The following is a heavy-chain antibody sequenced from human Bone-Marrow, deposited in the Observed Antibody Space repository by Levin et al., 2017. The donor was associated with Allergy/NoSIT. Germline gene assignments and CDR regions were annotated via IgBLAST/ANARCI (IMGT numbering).Heavy chain of an antibody. CDR3: ATGSASQTADAFDI. CDR1: GGSISSYY. Sequence: PGGSLRLSCTVSGGSISSYYWTWIRQPPGKGLEWIGYIYYSGSTNHNPSLKSRVTISVDTSTNQFSLKLSSVTAADTAVYYCATGSASQTADAFDIWGQGTMVTVSS. D-gene: IGHD2-2*01. CDR2: IYYSGST. J-gene: IGHJ3*02. V-gene: IGHV4-59*01.